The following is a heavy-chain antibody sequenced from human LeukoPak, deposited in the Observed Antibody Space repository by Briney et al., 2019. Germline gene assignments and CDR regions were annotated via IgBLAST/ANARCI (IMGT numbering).Heavy chain of an antibody. Sequence: SETLSLTCAVYGGSFSGYYWSWIRQPPGKGLEWIGEINHSGSTNYNPSLKSRVTISVDTSKNQFSLKLSSVTAADTAVYYCARDNSWNYDWFDPWGQGTLVTVSS. J-gene: IGHJ5*02. D-gene: IGHD1-7*01. V-gene: IGHV4-34*01. CDR3: ARDNSWNYDWFDP. CDR2: INHSGST. CDR1: GGSFSGYY.